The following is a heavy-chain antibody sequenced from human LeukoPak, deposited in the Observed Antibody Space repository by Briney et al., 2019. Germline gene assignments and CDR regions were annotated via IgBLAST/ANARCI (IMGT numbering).Heavy chain of an antibody. J-gene: IGHJ4*02. V-gene: IGHV4-59*08. CDR2: IYYTGST. Sequence: SETLSLTCTVSGGSITSYYWTWIRQPPGKGLEWIGYIYYTGSTKSNPSLKSRATISLDMSKNQFSLKLSSVTAADTAIYYCASSYYYDGTRYFDYWGLGTLVTVSS. CDR3: ASSYYYDGTRYFDY. D-gene: IGHD3-22*01. CDR1: GGSITSYY.